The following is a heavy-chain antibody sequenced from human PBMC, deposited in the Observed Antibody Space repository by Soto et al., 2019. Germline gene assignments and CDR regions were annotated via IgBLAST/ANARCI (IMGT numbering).Heavy chain of an antibody. D-gene: IGHD3-3*01. J-gene: IGHJ4*02. CDR3: TRGSEYDVWRGYL. Sequence: QERLVPSGAEVRKPGFSVKVSCKVTGGTSTRYAINWVRQAPGPGLEWMGGIVPMFGTSKYAQKFQGRLTITAVTSTNIAYMELRSLRCEDTAVYYCTRGSEYDVWRGYLWGQGALAAVAT. CDR1: GGTSTRYA. V-gene: IGHV1-69*06. CDR2: IVPMFGTS.